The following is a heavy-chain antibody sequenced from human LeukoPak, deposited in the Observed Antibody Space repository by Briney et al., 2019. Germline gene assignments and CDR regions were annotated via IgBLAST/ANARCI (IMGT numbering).Heavy chain of an antibody. CDR3: TTDINSGRRAFDV. J-gene: IGHJ3*01. CDR2: IKSEADAGTT. V-gene: IGHV3-15*01. CDR1: GFPFDKAW. Sequence: GGSLRLSCAASGFPFDKAWMTWVRQAPGKRLEWIGRIKSEADAGTTDYAAPVKGRFTVSRDDSKNTLYLQMNSLKTDDTAVYYCTTDINSGRRAFDVWGQGTLVTVSS. D-gene: IGHD3-10*01.